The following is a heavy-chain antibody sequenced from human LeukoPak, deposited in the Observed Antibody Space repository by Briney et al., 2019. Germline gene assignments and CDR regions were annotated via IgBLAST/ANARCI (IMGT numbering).Heavy chain of an antibody. CDR3: AREDPGITMVRGGSFDY. J-gene: IGHJ4*02. Sequence: SSQTLSLTCTVSGGSISSGGYYWSWIRQHPGKGLEWIGSIYYSGSTYYNPSLKSRLTVSVDTSKNQFSLELGSVTAADTAVYYCAREDPGITMVRGGSFDYWGQGTLVTVSS. V-gene: IGHV4-31*03. CDR2: IYYSGST. D-gene: IGHD3-10*01. CDR1: GGSISSGGYY.